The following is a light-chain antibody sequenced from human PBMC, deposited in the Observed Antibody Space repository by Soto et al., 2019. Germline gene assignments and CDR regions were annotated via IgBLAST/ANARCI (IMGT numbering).Light chain of an antibody. J-gene: IGLJ2*01. CDR1: SSDVGSYNL. Sequence: QSALTQPASVSGSPGQSITISCTGTSSDVGSYNLVSWYQQYPGKAPKLMIYEGNKRPSGVSNRFSGSKSGNTAFLTISGLQAEDEADYYCCSYAGSSTLVFGGGTKLTVL. CDR3: CSYAGSSTLV. CDR2: EGN. V-gene: IGLV2-23*01.